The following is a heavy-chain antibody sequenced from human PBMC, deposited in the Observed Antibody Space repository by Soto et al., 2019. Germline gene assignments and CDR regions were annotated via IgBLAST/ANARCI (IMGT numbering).Heavy chain of an antibody. J-gene: IGHJ4*02. CDR1: GGSISSGGYY. D-gene: IGHD6-19*01. Sequence: QVQLQESGPGLVKPSQTLSLTCTVSGGSISSGGYYWSWIRQHPGKGLEWIGYIYYSRSTYYNPSLKRRVTISVDTSKNQFSLKLSSVTAADTAVYYCARGSSSGWYDYWGQGTLVTVSS. V-gene: IGHV4-31*03. CDR2: IYYSRST. CDR3: ARGSSSGWYDY.